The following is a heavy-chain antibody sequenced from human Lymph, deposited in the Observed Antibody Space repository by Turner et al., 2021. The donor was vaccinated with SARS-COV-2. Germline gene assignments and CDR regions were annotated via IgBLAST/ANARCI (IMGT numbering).Heavy chain of an antibody. D-gene: IGHD1-1*01. V-gene: IGHV4-59*08. CDR2: FYKIGSI. Sequence: QVQLQESSPGLVRPSETLSLTCTVSGGSISSTSWSWIRQSPGRGLEWIGYFYKIGSIDYNPTLRSRVTISVDTSKNQLSLNLISVTAADTAVYYCARHQGSTSGYDHGMNVWGQGTAVIVSS. CDR1: GGSISSTS. CDR3: ARHQGSTSGYDHGMNV. J-gene: IGHJ6*02.